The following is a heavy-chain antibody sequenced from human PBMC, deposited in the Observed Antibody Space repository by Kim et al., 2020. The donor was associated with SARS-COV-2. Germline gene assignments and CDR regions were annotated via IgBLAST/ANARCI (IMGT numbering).Heavy chain of an antibody. Sequence: SETLSLTCAVYGGSFSGYYWSWIRQPPGKGLEWIGEINHSGSTNYNPSLKSRVTISVDTSKNQFSLKLSSVTAADTAVYYCARVPYYYDSSGYSDVYYYYGMDVWGQGTTVTVSS. V-gene: IGHV4-34*01. CDR1: GGSFSGYY. CDR2: INHSGST. D-gene: IGHD3-22*01. CDR3: ARVPYYYDSSGYSDVYYYYGMDV. J-gene: IGHJ6*02.